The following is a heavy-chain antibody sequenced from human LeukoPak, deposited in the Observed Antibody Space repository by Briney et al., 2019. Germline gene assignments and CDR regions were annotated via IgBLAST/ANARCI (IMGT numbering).Heavy chain of an antibody. D-gene: IGHD3-10*01. CDR2: INHSGST. CDR3: ARRGHHLVDDY. V-gene: IGHV4-34*01. Sequence: SETLSLTCAVYRGSFSGYYWSWIRQPPGKGLXXIGEINHSGSTNYNPSLKSRITISVDTSKNQFSLKLSSVTAADTAVYYCARRGHHLVDDYWGQGTLVTVSS. CDR1: RGSFSGYY. J-gene: IGHJ4*02.